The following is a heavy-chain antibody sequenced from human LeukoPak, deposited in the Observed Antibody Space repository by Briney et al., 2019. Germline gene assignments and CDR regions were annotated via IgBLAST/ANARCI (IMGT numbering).Heavy chain of an antibody. CDR2: INWNGGNT. CDR3: ARTSDGNWFDP. D-gene: IGHD1-26*01. Sequence: GGSLRLSCAASGFTFDDYGMSWVRQGPGKGLEWISGINWNGGNTGYADSVKGRFTIFRDNAKNSLYLEMDSLRVEDTALYYCARTSDGNWFDPWRQGTLVTVSS. J-gene: IGHJ5*02. CDR1: GFTFDDYG. V-gene: IGHV3-20*04.